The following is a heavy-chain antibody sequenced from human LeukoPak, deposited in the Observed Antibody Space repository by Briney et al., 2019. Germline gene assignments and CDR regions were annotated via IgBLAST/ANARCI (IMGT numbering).Heavy chain of an antibody. Sequence: KPSETLSLTCTVSGYSISSGYYWSWIRQPAGKGLEWIGRIHTSGSTNYNPSLKSRVTISVDTSKNQFSLKLSSVTAADTAVYYCARLLLWFGENKYYFDYWGQGTLVTVSS. CDR3: ARLLLWFGENKYYFDY. CDR2: IHTSGST. V-gene: IGHV4-61*02. CDR1: GYSISSGYY. J-gene: IGHJ4*02. D-gene: IGHD3-10*01.